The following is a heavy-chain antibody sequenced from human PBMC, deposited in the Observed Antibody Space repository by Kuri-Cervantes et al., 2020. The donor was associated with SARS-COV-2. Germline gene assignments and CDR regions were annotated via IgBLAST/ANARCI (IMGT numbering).Heavy chain of an antibody. V-gene: IGHV3-11*04. D-gene: IGHD3-3*01. Sequence: GESLKISCTASGFIFSDYYMTWIRQAPGKGLEWVSNIGPSGTTKYYADSVKGRFTISRDNAKNPLYLQMNSLRAEDTAVYYCARDYLGWDDLDAFDIWGQGTMVTVSS. J-gene: IGHJ3*02. CDR2: IGPSGTTK. CDR1: GFIFSDYY. CDR3: ARDYLGWDDLDAFDI.